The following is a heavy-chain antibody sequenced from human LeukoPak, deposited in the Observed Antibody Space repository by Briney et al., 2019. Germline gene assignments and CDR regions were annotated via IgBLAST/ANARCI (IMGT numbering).Heavy chain of an antibody. J-gene: IGHJ4*02. CDR1: GFTFSSYG. CDR2: ITGSGGST. D-gene: IGHD5-12*01. CDR3: ARDPGSGYEEHFDY. V-gene: IGHV3-23*01. Sequence: GALRLSCAASGFTFSSYGMSWVRQAPGKGLEWVSAITGSGGSTYYADSVKGRFTISRDNSKNTLYLQMNSLRAEDTAVYYCARDPGSGYEEHFDYWGQGTLVIVSS.